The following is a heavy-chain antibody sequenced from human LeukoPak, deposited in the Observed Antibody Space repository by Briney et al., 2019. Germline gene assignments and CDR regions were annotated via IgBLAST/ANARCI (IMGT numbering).Heavy chain of an antibody. J-gene: IGHJ4*02. CDR2: IYHSGST. CDR1: GYSISSDYY. D-gene: IGHD6-19*01. CDR3: ARLAVAGTWWDQRDY. V-gene: IGHV4-38-2*02. Sequence: PSETLSLTCTVSGYSISSDYYWGWVRQPPGKGLEWIGSIYHSGSTYYNPSLKSRVTISVDKSKNQFSLKLSSVTAADTAVYYCARLAVAGTWWDQRDYWGQGTLVTVSS.